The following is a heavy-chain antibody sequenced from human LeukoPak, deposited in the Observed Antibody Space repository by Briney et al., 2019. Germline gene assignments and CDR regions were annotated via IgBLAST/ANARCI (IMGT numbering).Heavy chain of an antibody. CDR3: ARVVVSFGEFYDY. D-gene: IGHD3-10*01. V-gene: IGHV1-3*01. CDR1: GYILTSYV. CDR2: INAGNGNT. Sequence: GASVKVSCKASGYILTSYVMHWVRQAPGQRLEWMGWINAGNGNTKYSQKFQGRLTITRDTSASTAYMELSSLRSEDTAVYYCARVVVSFGEFYDYWGQGTLVTVSS. J-gene: IGHJ4*02.